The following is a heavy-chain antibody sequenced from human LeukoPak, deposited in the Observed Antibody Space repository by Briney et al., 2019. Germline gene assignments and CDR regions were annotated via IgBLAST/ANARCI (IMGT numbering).Heavy chain of an antibody. CDR2: ISWNSGSI. CDR3: AKDISPTTMVRGANAFDI. CDR1: GFTFDDYA. J-gene: IGHJ3*02. Sequence: GGSLGLSCAASGFTFDDYAMHWVRQAPGKGLEWVSGISWNSGSIGYADPVKSRFTISRDNAKNSLYLQMNSLRAEDTALYYCAKDISPTTMVRGANAFDIWGQGTMVTVSS. V-gene: IGHV3-9*01. D-gene: IGHD3-10*01.